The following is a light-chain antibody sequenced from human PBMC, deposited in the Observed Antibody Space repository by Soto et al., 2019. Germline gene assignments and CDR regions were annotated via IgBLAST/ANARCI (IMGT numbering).Light chain of an antibody. CDR3: QQYNNWPPT. Sequence: VLTQSPGTLSLSPGERATLSCRASQSISTYLAWYQQRSGQAPRLLIFDASTRATGVPARCSGSGSGAEFTLTISSLQSEDFAVYDCQQYNNWPPTFGQGTMVDIK. J-gene: IGKJ1*01. CDR2: DAS. CDR1: QSISTY. V-gene: IGKV3-15*01.